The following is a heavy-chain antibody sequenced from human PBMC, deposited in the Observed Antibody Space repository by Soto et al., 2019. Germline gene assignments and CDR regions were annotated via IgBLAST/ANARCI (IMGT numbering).Heavy chain of an antibody. V-gene: IGHV4-30-4*01. D-gene: IGHD3-9*01. Sequence: SGTLSVTCTVSGGSISSGDYYWSWLRQPPGKGLEWIGYIYYSGSTYYNPSLKSRVTISVDTSKNQFSLKLSSVTAADTAVYYCARGDIFHYYFDYWGQGTLVTVSS. CDR3: ARGDIFHYYFDY. CDR2: IYYSGST. CDR1: GGSISSGDYY. J-gene: IGHJ4*02.